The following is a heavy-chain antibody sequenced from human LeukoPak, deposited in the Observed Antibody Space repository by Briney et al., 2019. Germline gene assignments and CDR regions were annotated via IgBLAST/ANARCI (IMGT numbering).Heavy chain of an antibody. CDR1: GFTFSSYE. D-gene: IGHD3-10*02. J-gene: IGHJ6*04. Sequence: PGGSLRLSCAASGFTFSSYEMNWVRQAPGKGLEWVSYISSSGSTIYYADSPKGRFTISRDNAKNSLYLQMESLTAEDTAVYYCAELGITMFGGVWGKGTTVTISS. CDR2: ISSSGSTI. V-gene: IGHV3-48*03. CDR3: AELGITMFGGV.